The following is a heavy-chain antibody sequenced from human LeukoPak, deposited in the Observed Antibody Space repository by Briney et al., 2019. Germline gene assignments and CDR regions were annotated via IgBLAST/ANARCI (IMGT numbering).Heavy chain of an antibody. V-gene: IGHV1-2*02. CDR1: GYTFTGYY. CDR3: ARERELGGSVVPAAIYYYGMDV. J-gene: IGHJ6*02. CDR2: INPNSGGT. Sequence: ASVKVSCKASGYTFTGYYMHWVRQAPGQGREWMGWINPNSGGTNYAQKFQGRVTMTRDTSISTAYMELSRLRSDDTAVYYCARERELGGSVVPAAIYYYGMDVWGQGTTVTVSS. D-gene: IGHD2-2*01.